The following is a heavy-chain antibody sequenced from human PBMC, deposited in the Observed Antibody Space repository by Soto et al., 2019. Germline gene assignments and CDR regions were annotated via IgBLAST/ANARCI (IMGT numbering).Heavy chain of an antibody. V-gene: IGHV1-46*04. D-gene: IGHD2-2*01. CDR3: ARGIGSTSWAKYYYYGMDV. CDR2: INPSGGST. Sequence: QMQLVQSGAEVKKPGASVKVSCKTSGYTFTGYYIFWVRQAPGQGLEWMGIINPSGGSTIYAQKWQGRVTVSRDTSTGTVYMELSSLRYEDTAVYYCARGIGSTSWAKYYYYGMDVWGQGTTVTVSS. J-gene: IGHJ6*02. CDR1: GYTFTGYY.